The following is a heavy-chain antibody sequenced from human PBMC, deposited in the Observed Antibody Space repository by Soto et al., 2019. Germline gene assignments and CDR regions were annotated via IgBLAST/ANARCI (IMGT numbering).Heavy chain of an antibody. Sequence: GESLKISCMGSGYKVSTWHNFTSYWIAWVRQMPGEGLEWMGIIYPGDSDTRYSPSFQGQVTIPADKSINSVYLQWSSLKASDTATYYCARQRGSYVYASGGWFEPWGQGTLVTVSS. D-gene: IGHD3-10*01. CDR2: IYPGDSDT. J-gene: IGHJ5*02. CDR3: ARQRGSYVYASGGWFEP. V-gene: IGHV5-51*01. CDR1: GYKVSTWHNFTSYW.